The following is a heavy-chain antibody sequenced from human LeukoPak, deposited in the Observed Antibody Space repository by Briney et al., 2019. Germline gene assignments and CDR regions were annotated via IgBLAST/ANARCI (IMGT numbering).Heavy chain of an antibody. D-gene: IGHD3-10*01. CDR3: AREGFTMVRGVIIDAFDI. Sequence: ASVKVSCKASGYTFTSYYMHWVRQAPGQGLEWMGIINPSGGSTSYAQKFQGRVTMTRDTSTSTVYMELSSLRSEDMAVYYCAREGFTMVRGVIIDAFDIWGQGTMVTVSS. J-gene: IGHJ3*02. CDR2: INPSGGST. CDR1: GYTFTSYY. V-gene: IGHV1-46*01.